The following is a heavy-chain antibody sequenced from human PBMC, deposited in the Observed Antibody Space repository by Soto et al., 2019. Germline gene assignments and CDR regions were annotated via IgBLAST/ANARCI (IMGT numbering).Heavy chain of an antibody. J-gene: IGHJ4*02. Sequence: GGFLRLSCADSGFTFSSYAMHWVRQAPGKGLEWVAVISDAGSNKYYAYSVKGRFTISRDNSKNRLYLQMNGLRAEDTALYYCARISSLRWFYFDYWGQGTLVTVYS. D-gene: IGHD3-10*01. V-gene: IGHV3-30-3*01. CDR3: ARISSLRWFYFDY. CDR2: ISDAGSNK. CDR1: GFTFSSYA.